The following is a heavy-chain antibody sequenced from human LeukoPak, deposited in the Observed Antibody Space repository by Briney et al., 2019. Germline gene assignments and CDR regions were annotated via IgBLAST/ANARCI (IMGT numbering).Heavy chain of an antibody. J-gene: IGHJ4*02. CDR2: IWYDGTNT. CDR3: ARTMTGAFFDY. D-gene: IGHD3-9*01. CDR1: GFTFSRYG. V-gene: IGHV3-33*01. Sequence: PGESLRLSCAASGFTFSRYGMHWVRQSPGKGLQWVAAIWYDGTNTYYEDSVKGRFTISRDKSKNMVYLEMNSLRADDTAVYYCARTMTGAFFDYWGQGALVTVSS.